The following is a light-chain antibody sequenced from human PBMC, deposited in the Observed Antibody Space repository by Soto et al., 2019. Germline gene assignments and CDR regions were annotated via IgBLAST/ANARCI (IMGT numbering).Light chain of an antibody. J-gene: IGLJ2*01. CDR1: SSNIGSNT. Sequence: QSVLTQPPSASGTPGQRVTISCSGSSSNIGSNTVNWYQQLPGTAPKLLISSNDQRPSGVPDRFSGSKSGTSTSLAISGLQSEYESDNYGAAWDGPRNPVLFAGGT. CDR3: AAWDGPRNPVL. CDR2: SND. V-gene: IGLV1-44*01.